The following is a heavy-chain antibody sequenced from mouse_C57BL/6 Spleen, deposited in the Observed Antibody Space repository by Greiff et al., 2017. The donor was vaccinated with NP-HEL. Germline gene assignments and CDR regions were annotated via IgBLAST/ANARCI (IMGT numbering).Heavy chain of an antibody. J-gene: IGHJ2*01. CDR1: GYTFTDYN. Sequence: VQLQQSGPELVKPGASVKMSCKASGYTFTDYNMHWVKQSHGKSLEWIGYINPNNGGTSYNQKFKGKATLTVNKSSSTAYMELRSLTSEDSAVYYCAEDCYYETPFDYWGQGTTLTVSS. D-gene: IGHD2-3*01. CDR2: INPNNGGT. V-gene: IGHV1-22*01. CDR3: AEDCYYETPFDY.